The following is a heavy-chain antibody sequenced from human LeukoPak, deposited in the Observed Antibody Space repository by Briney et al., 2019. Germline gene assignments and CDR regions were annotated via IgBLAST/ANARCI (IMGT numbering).Heavy chain of an antibody. Sequence: KPSETLSLTCTVSGYSISSGYYWGWIRQPPGKGLEWIGSIYHSGSTNYNPSLKSRVTISVDTSKNQFSLKLSSVTAADTAVYYCARHRAVRYYDYVWGSYRPFDYWGQGTLVTVSS. CDR3: ARHRAVRYYDYVWGSYRPFDY. CDR2: IYHSGST. D-gene: IGHD3-16*02. CDR1: GYSISSGYY. V-gene: IGHV4-38-2*02. J-gene: IGHJ4*02.